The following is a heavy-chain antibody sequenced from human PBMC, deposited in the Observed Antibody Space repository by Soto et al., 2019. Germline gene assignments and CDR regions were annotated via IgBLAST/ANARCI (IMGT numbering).Heavy chain of an antibody. CDR1: GFTFSSYD. J-gene: IGHJ4*02. CDR2: IGTAGDT. D-gene: IGHD6-6*01. Sequence: EVQLVESGGGLVQPGGSLRLSCAASGFTFSSYDMHWVRQATGKGLEWVSAIGTAGDTYYPGSVKGRFTISRENAKNSLYLQMNSLRAEDTAVYYCARGSSSSSKWGISGSEVDYWGQGTLVTVSS. CDR3: ARGSSSSSKWGISGSEVDY. V-gene: IGHV3-13*01.